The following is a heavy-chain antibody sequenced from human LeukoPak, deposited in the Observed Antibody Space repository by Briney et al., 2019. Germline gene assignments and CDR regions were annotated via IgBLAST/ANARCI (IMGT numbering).Heavy chain of an antibody. V-gene: IGHV5-51*01. D-gene: IGHD2-15*01. CDR1: GYIFSNYW. CDR3: ARREASANFDY. Sequence: GESLKISCKGSGYIFSNYWIGWVRQMPGKGLEWMGIIYSGDSDARYSPSFQGQVTFSVDTSISAVYLQWTYLKASDSAMYYCARREASANFDYWGQGTLVTVSS. CDR2: IYSGDSDA. J-gene: IGHJ4*02.